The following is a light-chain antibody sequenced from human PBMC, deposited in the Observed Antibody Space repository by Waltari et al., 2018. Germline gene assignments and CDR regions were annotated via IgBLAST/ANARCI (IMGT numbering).Light chain of an antibody. CDR3: QQYSISPLFT. Sequence: EIVLTQSPGTLSLSPGERATLSCSASQSVSSSYLSWYQQKPGQPPRLLINAASTRAPGIPDRFSVSGSGTDFILTISRLEPEDFAMYYCQQYSISPLFTFGPGTKVQI. J-gene: IGKJ3*01. CDR2: AAS. V-gene: IGKV3-20*01. CDR1: QSVSSSY.